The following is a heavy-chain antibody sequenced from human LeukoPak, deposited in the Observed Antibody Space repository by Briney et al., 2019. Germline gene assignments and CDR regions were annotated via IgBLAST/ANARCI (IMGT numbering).Heavy chain of an antibody. J-gene: IGHJ4*02. D-gene: IGHD6-6*01. CDR3: AKDRWYSSSWYYFDY. V-gene: IGHV3-30*02. CDR2: RRYDGNNK. CDR1: GCTFSSSS. Sequence: VGSLRLSCAASGCTFSSSSLHWVRKGPPTGQERVAFRRYDGNNKYYADSVQGLFTISRDNYNNRLYLQMNSLRAEDTAVYYCAKDRWYSSSWYYFDYWGQGTLVTVCS.